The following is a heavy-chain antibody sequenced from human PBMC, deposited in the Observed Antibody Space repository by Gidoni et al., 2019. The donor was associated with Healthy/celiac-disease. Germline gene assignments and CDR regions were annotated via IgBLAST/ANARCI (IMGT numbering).Heavy chain of an antibody. D-gene: IGHD3-9*01. CDR2: ISGSGGST. V-gene: IGHV3-23*01. Sequence: EVQLLESGGGLVQSGGSLSLSCAASGFTFSSYAMSWVRQAPGKGLEWVSAISGSGGSTYYADSVKGRFTISRDNSKNTLYLQMNSLRAEDTAVYYCAKDPPYYDILTGTLDYWGQGTLVTVSS. J-gene: IGHJ4*02. CDR1: GFTFSSYA. CDR3: AKDPPYYDILTGTLDY.